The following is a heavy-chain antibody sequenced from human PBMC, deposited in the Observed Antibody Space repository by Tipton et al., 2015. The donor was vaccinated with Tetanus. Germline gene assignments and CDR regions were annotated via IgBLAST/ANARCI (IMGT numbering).Heavy chain of an antibody. D-gene: IGHD6-13*01. CDR2: IYYSGST. CDR1: GGSISSYY. CDR3: ARGGIAAAAGGLDY. J-gene: IGHJ4*02. Sequence: TLSLTCTVSGGSISSYYWSWIRQPPGKGLEWIGYIYYSGSTNYNPSLKSRVTISVDTSKNQFSLKLSSVTAADTAVYYCARGGIAAAAGGLDYWGQGTLVTVSS. V-gene: IGHV4-59*01.